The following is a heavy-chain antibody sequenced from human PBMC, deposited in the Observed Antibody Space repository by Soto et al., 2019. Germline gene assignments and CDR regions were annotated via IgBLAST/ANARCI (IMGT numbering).Heavy chain of an antibody. Sequence: SETMSLTCSVSGAALNSGNYYWSWIRQVPGKGLEWIGHIYVTGAVDYNPSLRDRITISQDTSEGQSSLNLRLVTAADTAVYYCARLRIATNNYKWFDPWGQGTLVTVSS. CDR1: GAALNSGNYY. CDR2: IYVTGAV. CDR3: ARLRIATNNYKWFDP. D-gene: IGHD2-21*01. J-gene: IGHJ5*02. V-gene: IGHV4-31*03.